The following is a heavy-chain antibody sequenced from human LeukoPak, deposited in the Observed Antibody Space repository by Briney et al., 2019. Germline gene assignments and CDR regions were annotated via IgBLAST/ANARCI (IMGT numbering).Heavy chain of an antibody. CDR1: GGSISSSNYY. CDR2: IYYSGST. D-gene: IGHD2-2*01. Sequence: SETLSLTCTVSGGSISSSNYYWGWIRQPPGKGLEWIGNIYYSGSTYYNPSLKSRFTISVDTSKNQFSLKLNSVTAADTAVYYCARSYCSSTSCYAGGYFQHWGQGTLVTVSS. J-gene: IGHJ1*01. V-gene: IGHV4-39*01. CDR3: ARSYCSSTSCYAGGYFQH.